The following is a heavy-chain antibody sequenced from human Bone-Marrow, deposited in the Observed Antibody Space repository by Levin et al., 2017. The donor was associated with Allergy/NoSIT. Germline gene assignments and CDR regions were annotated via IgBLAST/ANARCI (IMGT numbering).Heavy chain of an antibody. Sequence: GGSLRLSCVASGFTVSTNYMSWVRQAPGKGLEWVSVIYSGGSTYYADSVKGRFTTSRDNSENTLYLQMNSLRAEDTAVYYCVRSTQKDSWGQGTLVTVSS. J-gene: IGHJ4*02. CDR3: VRSTQKDS. V-gene: IGHV3-53*01. CDR1: GFTVSTNY. CDR2: IYSGGST.